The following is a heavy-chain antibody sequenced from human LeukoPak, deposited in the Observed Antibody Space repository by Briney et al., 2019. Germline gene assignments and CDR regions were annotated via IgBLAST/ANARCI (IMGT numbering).Heavy chain of an antibody. CDR2: ISYDGNNK. D-gene: IGHD3-10*01. J-gene: IGHJ4*02. Sequence: GGSLRLSCAASGFTFSSYGMHWVRQAPGKGLEWVAVISYDGNNKYYADSVKGRFTISRDNSKNTLYLQMNSLRAEDTAVYYCAKDLTYPSGSLGYYFDYWGQGTLVTVSS. CDR3: AKDLTYPSGSLGYYFDY. CDR1: GFTFSSYG. V-gene: IGHV3-30*18.